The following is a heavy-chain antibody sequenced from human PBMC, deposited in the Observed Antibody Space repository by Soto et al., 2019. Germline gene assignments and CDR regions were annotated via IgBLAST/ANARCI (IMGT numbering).Heavy chain of an antibody. D-gene: IGHD6-13*01. CDR3: AKQSPYTNSWYDIDY. Sequence: EVQLLESGGGLVQPGGSLRLSCAASGFTFSSYGLNWVRQAPGEGLEWVSGISGSGDSTHYADSVKGRFTISRDNSESTLYLQMNSLRAEDTAIYYCAKQSPYTNSWYDIDYWGQGTLVTVSS. CDR2: ISGSGDST. V-gene: IGHV3-23*01. CDR1: GFTFSSYG. J-gene: IGHJ4*02.